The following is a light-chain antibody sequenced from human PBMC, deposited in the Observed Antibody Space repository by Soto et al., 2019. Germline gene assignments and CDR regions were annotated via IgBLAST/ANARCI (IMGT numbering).Light chain of an antibody. V-gene: IGKV3-11*01. CDR2: DTS. J-gene: IGKJ4*01. Sequence: EIVLTQSPATLSLSPGERATLSCRASQSISSYLAWYQRKPGQAPRLLIYDTSNRATGIPARFSGSGSGTDFTLTISSLEPEDFAVYYCQQRAHWPTFGGGTKVEIK. CDR3: QQRAHWPT. CDR1: QSISSY.